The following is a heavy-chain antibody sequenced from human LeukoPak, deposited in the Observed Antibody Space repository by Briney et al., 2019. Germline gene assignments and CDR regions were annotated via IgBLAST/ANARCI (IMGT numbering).Heavy chain of an antibody. V-gene: IGHV1-2*02. D-gene: IGHD6-13*01. CDR3: ARDLRSSIAAAGRFNY. J-gene: IGHJ4*02. Sequence: ASVKVSCKASGYTFTGYYMHWVRQAPGQGLEWMGWINPNSGGTNYAQKFQGRVTMTRDTSISTAYMELSRLRSDDTAVYYCARDLRSSIAAAGRFNYWGEATLVTVSS. CDR2: INPNSGGT. CDR1: GYTFTGYY.